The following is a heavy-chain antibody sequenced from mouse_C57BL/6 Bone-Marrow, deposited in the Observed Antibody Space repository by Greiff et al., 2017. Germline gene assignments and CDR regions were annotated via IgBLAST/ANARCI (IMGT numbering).Heavy chain of an antibody. D-gene: IGHD2-3*01. J-gene: IGHJ2*01. V-gene: IGHV1-63*01. CDR2: IYPGGGYT. CDR3: ARTSHDGYYGYYFDY. Sequence: QVQLQQSGAELVRPGTSVKMSCKASGYTFTNYWIGWAKQRPGHGLEWIGDIYPGGGYTNYNEKFKGKATLTADKSSSTAYMQFSSLTSEDSAINYCARTSHDGYYGYYFDYWGQGTTLTVSS. CDR1: GYTFTNYW.